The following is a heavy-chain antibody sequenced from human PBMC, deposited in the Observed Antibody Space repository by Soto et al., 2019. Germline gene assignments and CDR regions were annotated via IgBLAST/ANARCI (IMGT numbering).Heavy chain of an antibody. V-gene: IGHV4-61*01. CDR1: GGSVSSGSYY. Sequence: PSETLSLTCTVSGGSVSSGSYYWSWIRQPPGKGLEWIGYIYYSGSTNSNPSLKSRVTISVDTSKNQFSLKLSSVTAADTAVYYCARMNYYDTSGYPFDYWGQGMMVTVSS. J-gene: IGHJ4*02. CDR3: ARMNYYDTSGYPFDY. D-gene: IGHD3-22*01. CDR2: IYYSGST.